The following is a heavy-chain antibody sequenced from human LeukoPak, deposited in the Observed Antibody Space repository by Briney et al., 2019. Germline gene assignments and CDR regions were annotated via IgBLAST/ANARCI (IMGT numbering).Heavy chain of an antibody. D-gene: IGHD3/OR15-3a*01. V-gene: IGHV4-39*01. Sequence: QASETLCLTCTISGVSISSSNSYWGWIRQPPGKGLEWIGSIYYSGNTYYNASLKSQVSISIDTSKNQFSLKLTSVTAADTAVYYCARQTGSGLFILPGGQGTLVTVSS. J-gene: IGHJ4*02. CDR3: ARQTGSGLFILP. CDR2: IYYSGNT. CDR1: GVSISSSNSY.